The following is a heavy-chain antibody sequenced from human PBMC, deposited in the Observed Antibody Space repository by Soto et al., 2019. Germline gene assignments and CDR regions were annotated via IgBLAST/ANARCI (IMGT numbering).Heavy chain of an antibody. J-gene: IGHJ4*02. D-gene: IGHD5-12*01. CDR1: GASISISVFS. V-gene: IGHV4-39*01. Sequence: PSESLAITCTVSGASISISVFSWCWIRQPPGKGLESIANIYYDGSTYYNPSLKSRVTISLDTSKNQFSLKLSSVTAADTAVYYCARPHIVHRLFMYGYGYWGQGTPVTGAS. CDR3: ARPHIVHRLFMYGYGY. CDR2: IYYDGST.